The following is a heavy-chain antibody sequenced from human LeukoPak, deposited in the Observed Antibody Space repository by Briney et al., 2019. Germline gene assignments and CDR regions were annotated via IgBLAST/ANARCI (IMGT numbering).Heavy chain of an antibody. CDR2: IYYSGST. Sequence: SETLSLTCTVSGGSISSYYWSWIRQPPGKGLEWIGYIYYSGSTNYNPSLKSRVTISVGTSKNQFSLNMSSVTATDTAVYYCARGVELLWFGELPLPMYYYYYLDDWGKGTTVTVSS. CDR3: ARGVELLWFGELPLPMYYYYYLDD. CDR1: GGSISSYY. D-gene: IGHD3-10*01. V-gene: IGHV4-59*08. J-gene: IGHJ6*03.